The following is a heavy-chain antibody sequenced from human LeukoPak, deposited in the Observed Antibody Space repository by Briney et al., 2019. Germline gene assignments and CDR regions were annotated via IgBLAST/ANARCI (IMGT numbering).Heavy chain of an antibody. CDR2: ISSSSSYI. V-gene: IGHV3-21*01. J-gene: IGHJ4*02. Sequence: KSGGSLRLSCAASGFIFSSYSMNWVRQATGKGLEWVSSISSSSSYIYYADSVKGRFTISRDNAKNSLSLQMNSLRAEDTAVYYCARGGEPVGFDYWGQGTLVTVSS. CDR3: ARGGEPVGFDY. CDR1: GFIFSSYS. D-gene: IGHD1-26*01.